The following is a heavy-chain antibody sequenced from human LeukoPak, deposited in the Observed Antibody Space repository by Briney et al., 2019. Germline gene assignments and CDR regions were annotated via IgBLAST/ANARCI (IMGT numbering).Heavy chain of an antibody. Sequence: GGSLRLSCAASGFTVSSSYMSWVRQAPGQGLEWVSLIYSGGSTHYADSVKGRFTISRDNAKNSLYLQMNSLRAEDTAVYYCARPSSGWYYFDYWGQGTLVTVSS. J-gene: IGHJ4*02. CDR3: ARPSSGWYYFDY. D-gene: IGHD6-13*01. V-gene: IGHV3-53*01. CDR1: GFTVSSSY. CDR2: IYSGGST.